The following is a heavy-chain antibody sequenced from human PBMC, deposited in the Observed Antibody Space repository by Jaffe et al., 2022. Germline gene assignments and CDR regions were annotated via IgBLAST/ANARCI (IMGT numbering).Heavy chain of an antibody. CDR2: IKQDGSEK. V-gene: IGHV3-7*04. Sequence: EVQLVESGGGLVQPGGSLRLSCAASGFTFSSYWMSWVRQAPGKGLEWVANIKQDGSEKYYVDSVKGRFTISRDNAKNSLYLQMNSLRAEDTAVYYCAREDDSSSGYYFDYWGQGTLVTVSS. CDR3: AREDDSSSGYYFDY. D-gene: IGHD3-22*01. CDR1: GFTFSSYW. J-gene: IGHJ4*02.